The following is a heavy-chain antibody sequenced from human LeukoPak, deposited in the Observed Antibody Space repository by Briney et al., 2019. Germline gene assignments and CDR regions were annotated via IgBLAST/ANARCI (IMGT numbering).Heavy chain of an antibody. J-gene: IGHJ4*02. D-gene: IGHD3-22*01. CDR2: ISSSSSYI. CDR3: ARVSSSGYGY. Sequence: PGGSLRLSCAASGFTFSSYSMNWVRQAPGKRLEWVSSISSSSSYIYYAGSVKGRFTISRDNAKNSLYLQMNSLRDEDTAVYYCARVSSSGYGYWGQGTLVTVSS. CDR1: GFTFSSYS. V-gene: IGHV3-21*01.